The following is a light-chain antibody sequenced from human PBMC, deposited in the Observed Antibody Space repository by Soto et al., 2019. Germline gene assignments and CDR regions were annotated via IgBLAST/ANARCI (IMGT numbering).Light chain of an antibody. V-gene: IGKV1-8*01. J-gene: IGKJ1*01. CDR1: QGISSY. CDR3: QQYYSYPRT. Sequence: AIRMTQSPSSLSASTGDRVTITCRASQGISSYLAWYQQKPGKAPKLLIYAASTLQSGVPSRFSGSVSWTYFTLTISCLQSEDFSTYYCQQYYSYPRTFGQGTKGEIK. CDR2: AAS.